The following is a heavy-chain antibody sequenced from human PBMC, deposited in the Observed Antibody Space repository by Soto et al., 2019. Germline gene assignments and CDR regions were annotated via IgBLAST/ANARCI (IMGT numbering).Heavy chain of an antibody. CDR1: GFTFSSYA. CDR3: AKRNPLEWLSKYNWFDP. J-gene: IGHJ5*02. CDR2: ISGSGGST. D-gene: IGHD3-3*01. Sequence: EVQLLESGGGLVQPGGSLRLSCAASGFTFSSYAMSWVRQAPGKGLEWVSAISGSGGSTYYADSVKGRFTISRDNSKNTLYLQMNSLRAEDTAVYYCAKRNPLEWLSKYNWFDPWGQGTLVTVSS. V-gene: IGHV3-23*01.